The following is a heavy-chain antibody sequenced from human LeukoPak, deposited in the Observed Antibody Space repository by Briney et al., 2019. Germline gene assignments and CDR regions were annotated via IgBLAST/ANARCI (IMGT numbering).Heavy chain of an antibody. CDR3: AKGSAYYDFYYMVV. J-gene: IGHJ6*03. V-gene: IGHV3-23*01. Sequence: GGSLRLSCAGSGFRFSGYAMSWVRQAPGKGLEWVSTIGGSGDTTYYADSVKGRFAISRDNAKNTLDLQMNSLTAEDTAVYYCAKGSAYYDFYYMVVCGKGTTVTVSS. CDR2: IGGSGDTT. CDR1: GFRFSGYA.